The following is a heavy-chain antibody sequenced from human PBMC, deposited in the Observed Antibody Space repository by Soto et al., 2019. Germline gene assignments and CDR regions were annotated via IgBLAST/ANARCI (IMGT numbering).Heavy chain of an antibody. CDR2: TYYRSNWRH. J-gene: IGHJ4*02. V-gene: IGHV6-1*01. CDR3: ATGVAGNGFDL. CDR1: GDSVSSNTAA. D-gene: IGHD6-19*01. Sequence: SQTLSLTCAISGDSVSSNTAAWNWIRSSPSRGLEWLGRTYYRSNWRHDYAVSVKSRITVNPDTSKNHFSLQLNSVTPDDTAVYYCATGVAGNGFDLWGRETLVTVSS.